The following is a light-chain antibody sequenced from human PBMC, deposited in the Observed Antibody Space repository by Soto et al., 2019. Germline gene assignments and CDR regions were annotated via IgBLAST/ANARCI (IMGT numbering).Light chain of an antibody. CDR3: QQYNSYSRT. V-gene: IGKV1-5*01. CDR1: QNIITW. Sequence: DIQMTQSPSTLSASVGDRVTITCRASQNIITWLAWYQQKPGKAPKLLFFDASTLESGVPSRFSGSGSGTEFSLTISSLQPDDFATYYCQQYNSYSRTFGPGTKLEIK. J-gene: IGKJ2*01. CDR2: DAS.